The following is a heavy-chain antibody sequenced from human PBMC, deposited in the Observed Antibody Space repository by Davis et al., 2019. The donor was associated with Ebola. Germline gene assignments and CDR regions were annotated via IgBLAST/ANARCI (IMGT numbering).Heavy chain of an antibody. V-gene: IGHV3-48*04. CDR3: AREGRVFGCDY. Sequence: GESLKISCAASGFTFSGYSMNWVRQAPGKGLEWVAYIGSSSSIIYYADSVKGRFTISRDNAKNTLYLQMNDLRAEDTAVYYCAREGRVFGCDYWGQGVLVTVSS. J-gene: IGHJ4*02. CDR1: GFTFSGYS. CDR2: IGSSSSII. D-gene: IGHD3-3*01.